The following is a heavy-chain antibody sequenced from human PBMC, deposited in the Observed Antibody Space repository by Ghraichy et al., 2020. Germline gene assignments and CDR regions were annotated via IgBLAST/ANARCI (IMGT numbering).Heavy chain of an antibody. CDR1: GFTLSAYW. J-gene: IGHJ4*02. D-gene: IGHD3-10*01. V-gene: IGHV3-7*01. Sequence: GESLNISCAASGFTLSAYWMSWVRQAPGKGLEWVANIKQDGTEKYYVDSVKGRFTISKDNAKNSLFLQMNSLRAEDTAVYFCARDVHYYGSGSYYNDWGQGTQVTVSS. CDR3: ARDVHYYGSGSYYND. CDR2: IKQDGTEK.